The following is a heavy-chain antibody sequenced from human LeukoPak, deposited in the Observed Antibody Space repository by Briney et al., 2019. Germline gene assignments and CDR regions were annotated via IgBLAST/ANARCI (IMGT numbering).Heavy chain of an antibody. J-gene: IGHJ4*02. CDR2: ISSSSSTI. V-gene: IGHV3-48*04. CDR1: GFTFSSYS. Sequence: GGSLRLSCAASGFTFSSYSMNWVRQAPGKGLEWVSYISSSSSTIYYADSVKGRFTISRDNAKNSLYLQMNSLRAEDTAVYYCVLYYDFWSGYYADYWGQGTLVTVSS. CDR3: VLYYDFWSGYYADY. D-gene: IGHD3-3*01.